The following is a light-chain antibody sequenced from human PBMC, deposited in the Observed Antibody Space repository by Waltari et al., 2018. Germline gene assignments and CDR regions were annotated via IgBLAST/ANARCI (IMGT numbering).Light chain of an antibody. V-gene: IGLV2-14*03. CDR2: DVT. J-gene: IGLJ3*02. CDR3: SSYTSNISWV. Sequence: QSALAQPASVSGIPGQSISISCTRTRTDICGYNSVSWYQQHSGKAPKVILYDVTYRPSGISNRFSGSKSGNTASLTIYGLQAEDEAYYYCSSYTSNISWVFGGGTKLTVL. CDR1: RTDICGYNS.